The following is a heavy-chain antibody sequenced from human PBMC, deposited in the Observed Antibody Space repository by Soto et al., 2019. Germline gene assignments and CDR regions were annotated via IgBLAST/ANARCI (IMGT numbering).Heavy chain of an antibody. Sequence: EVQLVESGGGLVQPGGSLRLSCAASGFTFSSYWMHWVRQAPGKGLVWVSRINRDGSSTSYADSVKGRFTISRDNAKNTLYLQMNSLRAEDTAVYYCARGGVVPAARLGMDVWGQGTTVTVSS. CDR1: GFTFSSYW. CDR2: INRDGSST. D-gene: IGHD2-2*01. J-gene: IGHJ6*02. CDR3: ARGGVVPAARLGMDV. V-gene: IGHV3-74*01.